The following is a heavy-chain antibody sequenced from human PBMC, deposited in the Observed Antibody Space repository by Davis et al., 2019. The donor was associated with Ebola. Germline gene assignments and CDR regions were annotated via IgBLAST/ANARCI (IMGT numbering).Heavy chain of an antibody. V-gene: IGHV4-34*01. CDR3: ARRPEQESPSGYYYYMDV. CDR1: GGSFSGYY. J-gene: IGHJ6*03. CDR2: INHSGST. D-gene: IGHD6-13*01. Sequence: PSETLSLTCAVYGGSFSGYYWSWIRQPPGKGLEWIGEINHSGSTNYNPSLKSRVTISVDTSKNQFSLKLSSVTAADTAVYYCARRPEQESPSGYYYYMDVWGKGTTVTVSS.